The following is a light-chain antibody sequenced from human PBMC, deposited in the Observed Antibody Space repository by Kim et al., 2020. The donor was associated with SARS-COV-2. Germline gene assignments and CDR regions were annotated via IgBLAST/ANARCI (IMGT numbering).Light chain of an antibody. CDR3: AAWDDSLNGYV. CDR2: NSD. J-gene: IGLJ1*01. V-gene: IGLV1-44*01. CDR1: TSNIGSHS. Sequence: ELTQPPSVSGTPGQTVIISSSGSTSNIGSHSVTWYQQLPGTAPKLLIYNSDRRPSGVPDRFTGSKSGTSASLAISGLQSRDEADYYCAAWDDSLNGYVFGTGTKVNVL.